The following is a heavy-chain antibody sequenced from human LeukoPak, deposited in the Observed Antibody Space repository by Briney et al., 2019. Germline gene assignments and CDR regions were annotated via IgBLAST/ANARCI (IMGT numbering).Heavy chain of an antibody. CDR1: GFPVSSNH. D-gene: IGHD3-16*01. Sequence: GGSLRLSCAVSGFPVSSNHMSGVRQAPGKGLEWVSIISSGGTTYYPDSVKGRFTISRDNSKNTLYLQMNSLRAEDTAVYYCASWGPLIAHGYWGQGTLVTVSS. CDR2: ISSGGTT. J-gene: IGHJ4*02. V-gene: IGHV3-53*01. CDR3: ASWGPLIAHGY.